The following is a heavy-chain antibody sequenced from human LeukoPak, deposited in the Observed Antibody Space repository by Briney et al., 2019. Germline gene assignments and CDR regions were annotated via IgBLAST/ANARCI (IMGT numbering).Heavy chain of an antibody. V-gene: IGHV3-21*01. CDR3: AREILAPGKTHDY. Sequence: GGSLRLSCAASGFTFSSYSMNWVRQAPGKGLEWVSSISSTSSSIYYADSVKGRFTISRDNAKNTLFLQMSSLRAEDTAVYFCAREILAPGKTHDYWGQGTLVTVSS. CDR1: GFTFSSYS. CDR2: ISSTSSSI. J-gene: IGHJ4*02.